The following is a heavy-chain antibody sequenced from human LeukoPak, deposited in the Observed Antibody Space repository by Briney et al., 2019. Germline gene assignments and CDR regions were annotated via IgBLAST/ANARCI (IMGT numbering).Heavy chain of an antibody. CDR1: GFTFSSYA. Sequence: GGSLRLSCAASGFTFSSYAMSWVRQAPGKGLEWVSYISSSGSTIYYADSVKGRFTISRDNAKNSLYLQMNSLRAEDAAVYYCARVPRYSSGWYVLDYWGQGTLVTVSS. V-gene: IGHV3-48*03. J-gene: IGHJ4*02. D-gene: IGHD6-19*01. CDR2: ISSSGSTI. CDR3: ARVPRYSSGWYVLDY.